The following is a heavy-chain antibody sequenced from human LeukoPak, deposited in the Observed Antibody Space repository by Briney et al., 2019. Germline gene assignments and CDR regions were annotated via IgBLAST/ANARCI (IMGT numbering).Heavy chain of an antibody. J-gene: IGHJ4*02. V-gene: IGHV4-59*01. CDR1: GGSISSYY. CDR2: IYYSGST. Sequence: SETLSLTSTVSGGSISSYYWSWIRQPPGKGLEWIGYIYYSGSTNYNPSLKSRVTISVDTSKNQFSLKLTSVTAADTAVYYCARAGSSAYLIDYWGQGTLVTVSS. CDR3: ARAGSSAYLIDY. D-gene: IGHD3-22*01.